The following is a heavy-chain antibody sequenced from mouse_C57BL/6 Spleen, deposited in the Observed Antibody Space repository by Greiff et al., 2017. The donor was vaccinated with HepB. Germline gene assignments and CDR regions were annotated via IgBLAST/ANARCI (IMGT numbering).Heavy chain of an antibody. CDR3: ARGGYYGSGGNLDY. J-gene: IGHJ2*01. CDR2: INPNNGGT. CDR1: GYTFTDYY. D-gene: IGHD1-1*01. V-gene: IGHV1-26*01. Sequence: EVQLQQSGPELVKPGASVKISCKASGYTFTDYYMNWVKQSHGKSLEWIGDINPNNGGTSYNQKFKGKATLTVDKSSSTAYMELRSLTSEDSAVYYCARGGYYGSGGNLDYWGQGTTLTVSS.